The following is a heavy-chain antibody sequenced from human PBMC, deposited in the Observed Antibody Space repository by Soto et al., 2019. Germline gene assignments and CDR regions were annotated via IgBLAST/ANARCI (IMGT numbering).Heavy chain of an antibody. D-gene: IGHD2-15*01. J-gene: IGHJ6*02. CDR2: ISGSGENT. V-gene: IGHV3-23*01. Sequence: ESGGGLVQPGGSLRLSCAASGFTFSNYAMSWVRQAPGKGLEWVSPISGSGENTYYADSVKGRFTISRDNSKNTLYLQMNNLRAEDTAVYYCANTRGQSYYHAMDVWGQGTTVIVSS. CDR1: GFTFSNYA. CDR3: ANTRGQSYYHAMDV.